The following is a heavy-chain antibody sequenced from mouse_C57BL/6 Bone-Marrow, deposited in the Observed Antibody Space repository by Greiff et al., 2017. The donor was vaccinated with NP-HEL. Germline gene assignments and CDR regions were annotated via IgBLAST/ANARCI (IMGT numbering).Heavy chain of an antibody. Sequence: EVQPQESGTVLARPGASVKISCKTSGYTFTSYCMHWVKQRPGQGLEWVGAIYPGNSYTSYNQKFKGKAKLTAVTSASTAYMELSSLTKEAYAVDYCTRLLNTTVVAIDYWGQGTTLTVSS. D-gene: IGHD1-1*01. CDR1: GYTFTSYC. CDR3: TRLLNTTVVAIDY. V-gene: IGHV1-5*01. CDR2: IYPGNSYT. J-gene: IGHJ2*01.